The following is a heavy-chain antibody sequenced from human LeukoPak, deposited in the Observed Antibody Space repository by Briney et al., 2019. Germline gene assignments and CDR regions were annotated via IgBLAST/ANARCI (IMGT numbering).Heavy chain of an antibody. Sequence: GGSLRLSCAASGFAVSSNYMSWVRQAPGKGLEWVSVIYSGGSTYYADSVKGRFTISRDNPKNTLYLQMNSLRAEDTAVYYCARERGILTGYYYYYFDYWGQGTLVTVSS. V-gene: IGHV3-53*01. CDR2: IYSGGST. CDR1: GFAVSSNY. D-gene: IGHD3-9*01. CDR3: ARERGILTGYYYYYFDY. J-gene: IGHJ4*02.